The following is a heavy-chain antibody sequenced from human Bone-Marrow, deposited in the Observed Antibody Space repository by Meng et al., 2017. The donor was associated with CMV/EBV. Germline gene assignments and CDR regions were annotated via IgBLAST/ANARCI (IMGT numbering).Heavy chain of an antibody. V-gene: IGHV3-7*01. D-gene: IGHD4-17*01. J-gene: IGHJ1*01. CDR3: AREGDEEYGEYPFPTN. CDR1: GFTFSSYW. Sequence: ESLKISCAASGFTFSSYWMSWVRQAPGKGPELVANIKQDGSEKYYVDSVKGRFTISRDNAKNSLHLQMNSLRAEDTAVYYCAREGDEEYGEYPFPTNWGQGRWSPSPQ. CDR2: IKQDGSEK.